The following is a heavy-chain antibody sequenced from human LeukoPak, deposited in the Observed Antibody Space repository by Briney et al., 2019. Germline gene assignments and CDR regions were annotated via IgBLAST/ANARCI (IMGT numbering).Heavy chain of an antibody. CDR1: GFTFSNYG. D-gene: IGHD2-15*01. CDR2: ISHDGSNN. CDR3: AKVRVGTAHFDY. Sequence: PGRSLRLSCAAPGFTFSNYGMHWVRQAPGKGLEWVVVISHDGSNNNYADSVKGRFTISRDNSKNTLYLQMNSLRPEDTAVYYCAKVRVGTAHFDYWGQGTLVTVSS. V-gene: IGHV3-30*18. J-gene: IGHJ4*02.